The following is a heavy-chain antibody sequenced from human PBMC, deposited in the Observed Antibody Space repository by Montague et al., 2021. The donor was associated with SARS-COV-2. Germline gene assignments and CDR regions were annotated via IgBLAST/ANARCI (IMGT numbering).Heavy chain of an antibody. J-gene: IGHJ4*02. D-gene: IGHD3-10*01. CDR3: ARRYYASGSYIDY. Sequence: SLRLSCASSGFVFSHFWMTWVRQAPGKGLEWVANIKQDGSEKYYVDSVQGRFTISRDNAKNSLYLQMNSLRAEGTAVYYCARRYYASGSYIDYWGQGTLVTVSS. CDR2: IKQDGSEK. V-gene: IGHV3-7*01. CDR1: GFVFSHFW.